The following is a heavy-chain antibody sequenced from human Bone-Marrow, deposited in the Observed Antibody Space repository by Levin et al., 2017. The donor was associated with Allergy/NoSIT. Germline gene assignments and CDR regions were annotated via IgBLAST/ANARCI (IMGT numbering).Heavy chain of an antibody. V-gene: IGHV1-18*01. Sequence: ALVKVSCKASGYTFNMYGINWVRQAPGQGLEWMGWISTDNGHRTYAQKVQGRVTMTTDRSTTTAYMELTSLTSDDTAMYFCARGQGGYESFDQWGQGTLVTVSS. CDR1: GYTFNMYG. D-gene: IGHD5-12*01. J-gene: IGHJ4*02. CDR3: ARGQGGYESFDQ. CDR2: ISTDNGHR.